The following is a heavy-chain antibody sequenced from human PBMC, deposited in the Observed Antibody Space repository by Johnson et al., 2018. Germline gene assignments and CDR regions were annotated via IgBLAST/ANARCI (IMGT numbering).Heavy chain of an antibody. CDR3: AKPPVGWLGEGAEYFQH. D-gene: IGHD3-3*01. Sequence: VQLVESGGGLVKPGGSLRLSCAASEFTFDDSATHWVRQAPGKGLEWVSLISCDGGCTYYADSVKGRFTIYRDDSKNSLCLQMNSLRAEETALYYCAKPPVGWLGEGAEYFQHWGQGTLVTVSS. V-gene: IGHV3-43D*03. J-gene: IGHJ1*01. CDR2: ISCDGGCT. CDR1: EFTFDDSA.